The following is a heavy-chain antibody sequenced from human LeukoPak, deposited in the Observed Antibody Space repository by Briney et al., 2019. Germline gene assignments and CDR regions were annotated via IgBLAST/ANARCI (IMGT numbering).Heavy chain of an antibody. Sequence: GRSLRLSCAASGFTFNDYALHWVRQAPGKGLEWVSSISSGSSYIYYADSVKGRFTISRDNAKNSLYLQMNSLRAEDTAVYYCAKSDGSVSTIDYWGQGTLVTVSS. D-gene: IGHD2-15*01. CDR3: AKSDGSVSTIDY. V-gene: IGHV3-21*01. CDR2: ISSGSSYI. CDR1: GFTFNDYA. J-gene: IGHJ4*02.